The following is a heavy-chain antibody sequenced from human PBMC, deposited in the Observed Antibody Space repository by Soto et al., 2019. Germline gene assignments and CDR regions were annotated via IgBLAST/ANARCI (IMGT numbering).Heavy chain of an antibody. Sequence: SVKVSCKASGGTFSSYAISWVRQAPGQGLEWMGGIIPIFGTANYAQKFQGRVTITADESTSTAYMELSSLRSEDTAVYYCARYYYDSSGYYEQDYYYYYGMDVWGQVTTVTVS. V-gene: IGHV1-69*13. CDR1: GGTFSSYA. J-gene: IGHJ6*02. CDR3: ARYYYDSSGYYEQDYYYYYGMDV. D-gene: IGHD3-22*01. CDR2: IIPIFGTA.